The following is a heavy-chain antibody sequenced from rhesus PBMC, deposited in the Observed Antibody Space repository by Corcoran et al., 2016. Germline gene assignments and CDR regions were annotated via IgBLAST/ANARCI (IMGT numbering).Heavy chain of an antibody. Sequence: QVQLQESGPGLVKPSETLSLTCAVSGGSISSSNWWSWIRQPPGKGLEGIGNIGGSTYYNPHLKSRVTISKDTSKTQFSLKLSSVTAADTAVYYCARHPTGVGYEDDYGYYYTPNFDYWGQGVLVTVSS. J-gene: IGHJ4*01. CDR1: GGSISSSNW. CDR3: ARHPTGVGYEDDYGYYYTPNFDY. D-gene: IGHD3-9*01. CDR2: IGGST. V-gene: IGHV4-65*02.